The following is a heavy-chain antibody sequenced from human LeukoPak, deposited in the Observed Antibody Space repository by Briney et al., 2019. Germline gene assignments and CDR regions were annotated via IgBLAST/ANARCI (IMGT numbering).Heavy chain of an antibody. V-gene: IGHV3-23*01. D-gene: IGHD1-1*01. CDR3: ARVWKGNYYDY. CDR2: ISGSGGST. CDR1: GFTFSSYA. Sequence: GGSLRLSCAASGFTFSSYAMSWVRQAPGKGLEWVSAISGSGGSTYYADSVKGRFTISRDNSKNTLFLQMNSLRAEDTAIYYCARVWKGNYYDYWGQGALVTVSS. J-gene: IGHJ4*02.